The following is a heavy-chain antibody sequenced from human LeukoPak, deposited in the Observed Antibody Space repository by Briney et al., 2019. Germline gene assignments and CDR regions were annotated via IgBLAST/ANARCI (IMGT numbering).Heavy chain of an antibody. CDR2: INPNSGGT. V-gene: IGHV1-2*02. J-gene: IGHJ4*02. CDR3: ARDLTEYSGYDSPTDY. D-gene: IGHD5-12*01. Sequence: ASVKVSCKASGYTFTGYYMHWVRQAPGQGFEWMGWINPNSGGTNYAQKFQGGVTMTRDTSISTAYMELSRLRSDDTAVYYCARDLTEYSGYDSPTDYWGQGTLVTVSS. CDR1: GYTFTGYY.